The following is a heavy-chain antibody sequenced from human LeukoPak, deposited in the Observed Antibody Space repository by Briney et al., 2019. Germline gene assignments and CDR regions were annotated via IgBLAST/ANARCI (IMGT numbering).Heavy chain of an antibody. V-gene: IGHV1-2*02. CDR3: ARDLYSGSYPTYYYYYMDV. D-gene: IGHD1-26*01. Sequence: ASVKVSCKASGYTFTGYYMHWVRQAPGQGLEWMGWINPNSGGTNYAQKFQGRVTMTRDTSISTSYMELSSLRSDDTAVYYCARDLYSGSYPTYYYYYMDVWGKGTTVTISS. CDR1: GYTFTGYY. J-gene: IGHJ6*03. CDR2: INPNSGGT.